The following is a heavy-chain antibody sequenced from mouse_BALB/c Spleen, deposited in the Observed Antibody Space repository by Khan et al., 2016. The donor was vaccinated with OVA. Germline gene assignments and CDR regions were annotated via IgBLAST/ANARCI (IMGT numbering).Heavy chain of an antibody. Sequence: QVQLKQSGPGLVAPSQSLSITCTVSGFPLSRYDIHWVRQPPGKGLEWLGMIWGGGGTDYNSALKSRLSITKDNSKSQVFLKMNSLESDDTAMYYCARAYYRYDGYYIMDYWGQGTSVTVSS. CDR2: IWGGGGT. J-gene: IGHJ4*01. CDR1: GFPLSRYD. D-gene: IGHD2-14*01. V-gene: IGHV2-6-4*01. CDR3: ARAYYRYDGYYIMDY.